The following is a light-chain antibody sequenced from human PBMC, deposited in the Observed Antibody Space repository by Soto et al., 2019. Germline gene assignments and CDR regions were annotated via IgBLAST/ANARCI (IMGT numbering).Light chain of an antibody. J-gene: IGKJ4*01. CDR3: QQSFSTPLS. CDR1: QSVNKY. V-gene: IGKV1-39*01. CDR2: AAS. Sequence: DLPMTQSPSSLSASVGDRVTISCRASQSVNKYLNWYQQKPGNVPTLLIYAASTLQGGVPSRFNGTGFGTDFTVTISNLQPEDFATYYCQQSFSTPLSFGGGTKVEI.